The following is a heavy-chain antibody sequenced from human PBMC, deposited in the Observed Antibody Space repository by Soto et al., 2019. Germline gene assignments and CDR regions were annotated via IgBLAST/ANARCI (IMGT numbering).Heavy chain of an antibody. CDR3: ARVDGDFDY. V-gene: IGHV4-30-2*01. D-gene: IGHD4-17*01. J-gene: IGHJ4*02. CDR2: IYHSGST. CDR1: GGSISSGGYS. Sequence: SETLSLTCAVSGGSISSGGYSWSWIRQPPGKGLEWIGYIYHSGSTYYNPSLKSRVTISVDRSKNQVSLKLSSVTAADMAVYYCARVDGDFDYWGQGTLVTVSS.